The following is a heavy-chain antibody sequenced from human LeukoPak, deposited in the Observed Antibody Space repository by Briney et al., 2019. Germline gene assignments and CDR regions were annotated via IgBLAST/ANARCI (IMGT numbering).Heavy chain of an antibody. CDR1: GFTFSDYY. D-gene: IGHD3-22*01. Sequence: RTGGSLRLSCAASGFTFSDYYRSWIRQAPGKGLEWVSYISSSGSTIYYADSVKGRFTISRDNAKNTLYLQMNSLRAEDTAVYYCAKGLTYYYDSSGYSQSPVFDYWGQGTLVTVSS. J-gene: IGHJ4*02. CDR3: AKGLTYYYDSSGYSQSPVFDY. V-gene: IGHV3-11*01. CDR2: ISSSGSTI.